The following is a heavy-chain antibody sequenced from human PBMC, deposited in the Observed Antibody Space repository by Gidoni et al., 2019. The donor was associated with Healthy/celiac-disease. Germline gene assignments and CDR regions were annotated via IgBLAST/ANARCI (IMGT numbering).Heavy chain of an antibody. CDR1: GYTFTSYG. V-gene: IGHV1-18*04. Sequence: QVQLVQSGAEVNKPGASVKVSCKASGYTFTSYGISWARQAPGQGLEWMGWIRAYNGNTNYAQKLQGRVTMTTDTSTSTAYMERRSLRSDDTAVYYCARDRVNWNYRSLGYWGQVTLVTVSS. CDR3: ARDRVNWNYRSLGY. D-gene: IGHD1-7*01. CDR2: IRAYNGNT. J-gene: IGHJ4*02.